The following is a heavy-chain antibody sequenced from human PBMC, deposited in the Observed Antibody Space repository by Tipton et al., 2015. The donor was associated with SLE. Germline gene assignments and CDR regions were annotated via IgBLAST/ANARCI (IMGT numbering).Heavy chain of an antibody. CDR2: IYHSGST. V-gene: IGHV4-34*01. D-gene: IGHD3-10*01. CDR1: GGSFSGYY. CDR3: ARRGRYYGMDV. J-gene: IGHJ6*02. Sequence: TLSLTCAVYGGSFSGYYWSWIRQPPGKGLEWIGSIYHSGSTYYNPSLKSRVTISVDTSKNQFSLKLSSVTAADTAVYYCARRGRYYGMDVWGQGTTVTVSS.